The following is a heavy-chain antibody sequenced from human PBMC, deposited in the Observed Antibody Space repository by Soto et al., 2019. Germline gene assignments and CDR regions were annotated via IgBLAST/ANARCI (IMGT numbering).Heavy chain of an antibody. CDR2: IYPGDSDT. V-gene: IGHV5-51*01. CDR3: ATIQLERRSRYYFDY. J-gene: IGHJ4*02. D-gene: IGHD1-1*01. CDR1: GYSFTSYW. Sequence: PGESLKISCKGSGYSFTSYWIGWVRQMPGKGLEWMGIIYPGDSDTRYSPSFQGQVTISADKSISTAYLQWSSLKASDTAMYYCATIQLERRSRYYFDYWGQGTLVTVSS.